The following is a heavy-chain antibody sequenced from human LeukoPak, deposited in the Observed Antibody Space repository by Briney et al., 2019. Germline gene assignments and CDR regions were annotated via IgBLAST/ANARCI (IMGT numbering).Heavy chain of an antibody. CDR1: GYTFSGYY. D-gene: IGHD4-11*01. V-gene: IGHV1-2*02. CDR3: ARLSNYPPYNWFDP. CDR2: INPNSGGT. J-gene: IGHJ5*02. Sequence: ASVKVSCKASGYTFSGYYMHWVRQAPGQGLEWMGWINPNSGGTYYAQKFQGRVTMTTDTSTSTAYMELRSLRSDDTAVYYCARLSNYPPYNWFDPWGQGTLVTVSS.